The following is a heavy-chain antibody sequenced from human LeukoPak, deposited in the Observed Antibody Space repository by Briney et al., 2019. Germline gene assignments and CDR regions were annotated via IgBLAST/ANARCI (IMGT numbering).Heavy chain of an antibody. Sequence: SGGSLRLSCAASGFTFSSYAMSWVRQAPGKGLEWVSAISGSGGSTYYADSVKGRFTISRDNSKNTLYLQMNSLRAEDTAVYYCAKVDLDTAMVTAFDYWGQGTLVTVSS. D-gene: IGHD5-18*01. CDR3: AKVDLDTAMVTAFDY. CDR2: ISGSGGST. CDR1: GFTFSSYA. J-gene: IGHJ4*02. V-gene: IGHV3-23*01.